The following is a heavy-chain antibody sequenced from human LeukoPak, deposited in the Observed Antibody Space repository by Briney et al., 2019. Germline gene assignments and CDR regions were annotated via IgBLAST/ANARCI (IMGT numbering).Heavy chain of an antibody. CDR3: AREGHSASWYLDY. CDR2: ISSRGTTK. Sequence: PGGSLRLSCAASGFTFGTYGMNWVRQAPWKGLEYISYISSRGTTKYYADSVKGRFIISRDNAKNSLSLQMNSLRDGDTAVYYCAREGHSASWYLDYWGQGTLVTSPQ. J-gene: IGHJ4*02. V-gene: IGHV3-48*02. D-gene: IGHD6-13*01. CDR1: GFTFGTYG.